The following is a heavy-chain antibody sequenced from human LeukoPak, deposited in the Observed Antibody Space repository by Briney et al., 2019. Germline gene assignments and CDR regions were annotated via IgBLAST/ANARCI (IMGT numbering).Heavy chain of an antibody. CDR2: IYYSGST. D-gene: IGHD3-10*01. CDR1: GGSISSYY. Sequence: SETLSLTCTVSGGSISSYYWSWIRQPPGKGLEWIGYIYYSGSTNYNPSLKSRVTISVDTSKNQFSLKLSSVTAVDTAVYYCARDGNTAASILLWFGELLSGVDPWGQGTLVTVSS. J-gene: IGHJ5*02. CDR3: ARDGNTAASILLWFGELLSGVDP. V-gene: IGHV4-59*01.